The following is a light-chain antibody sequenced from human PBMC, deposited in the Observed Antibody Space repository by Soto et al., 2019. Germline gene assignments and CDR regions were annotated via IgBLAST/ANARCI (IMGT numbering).Light chain of an antibody. V-gene: IGKV3-15*01. CDR2: GAS. CDR1: QSVSNN. CDR3: QQYNNWPRWT. Sequence: ETVMTQSPATLSVSPGERATLSCRASQSVSNNLAWYQQKPGQAPRLLIYGASTRATDIPARFSGSGSGTEFTLTISSLQSEDVAVYYCQQYNNWPRWTFGQGTQVEIK. J-gene: IGKJ1*01.